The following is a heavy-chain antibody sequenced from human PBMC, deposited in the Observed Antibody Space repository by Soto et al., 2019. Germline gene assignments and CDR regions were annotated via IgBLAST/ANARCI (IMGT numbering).Heavy chain of an antibody. CDR3: ARELSSSWSDFDY. CDR1: GFTFSSYA. Sequence: PGGSLRLSCAASGFTFSSYAMHWVRQAPGKGLEWVAVISYDGSNKYYADSVKGRFTISRDNSKNTLYLQMNSLRAADTAVYYCARELSSSWSDFDYWGQGTLVTVSS. J-gene: IGHJ4*02. V-gene: IGHV3-30-3*01. D-gene: IGHD6-13*01. CDR2: ISYDGSNK.